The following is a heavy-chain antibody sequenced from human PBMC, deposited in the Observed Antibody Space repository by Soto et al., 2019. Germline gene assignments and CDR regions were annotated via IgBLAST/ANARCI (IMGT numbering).Heavy chain of an antibody. CDR2: INPSGGST. CDR3: ARKEGGYGSGSYLVY. V-gene: IGHV1-46*01. D-gene: IGHD3-10*01. J-gene: IGHJ4*02. CDR1: GYTFTSYY. Sequence: QVQRVQSGAEVKKPGASVKVSCKASGYTFTSYYMHWVRQAPGQGLEWMGIINPSGGSTSYAQKLQGRVTMTRDTSTSTVYMELSSLRSEDTAVYYCARKEGGYGSGSYLVYWGQGTLVTVSS.